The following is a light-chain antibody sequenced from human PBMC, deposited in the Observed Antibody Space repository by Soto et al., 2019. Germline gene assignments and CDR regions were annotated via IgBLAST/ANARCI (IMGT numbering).Light chain of an antibody. CDR1: KSDIGVYDF. CDR3: KSYAGSNTYV. CDR2: EVV. Sequence: QSVLTQPPSASGSPGQSVTISCTGTKSDIGVYDFVSWYQHHPGKAPRLSIYEVVQRPSGVPDRFSGSKSGNTASLTVSGLRAADEADYFCKSYAGSNTYVFGSGTKVTVL. J-gene: IGLJ1*01. V-gene: IGLV2-8*01.